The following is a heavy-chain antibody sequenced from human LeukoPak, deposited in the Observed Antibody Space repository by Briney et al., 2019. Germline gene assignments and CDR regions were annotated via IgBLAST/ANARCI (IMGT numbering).Heavy chain of an antibody. CDR2: MYSGVST. Sequence: PGVSLTLSCAASSFTVSRNYMSWLRQSPGKGLEWVSDMYSGVSTYYGGSVKGRFTISRDNSKNTLYLQMNSLRAEDTALYYCARDRRYYDSSGYYFHWYFDLWGRGTLVTVSS. J-gene: IGHJ2*01. V-gene: IGHV3-53*01. CDR3: ARDRRYYDSSGYYFHWYFDL. CDR1: SFTVSRNY. D-gene: IGHD3-22*01.